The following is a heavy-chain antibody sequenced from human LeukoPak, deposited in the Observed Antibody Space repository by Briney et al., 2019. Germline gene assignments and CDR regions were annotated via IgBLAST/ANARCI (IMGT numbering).Heavy chain of an antibody. CDR1: GFTFSDYY. V-gene: IGHV3-11*01. D-gene: IGHD6-13*01. CDR3: ARARIAAAGQYYFDY. J-gene: IGHJ4*02. CDR2: ISSSGSTI. Sequence: GGSLRLSCAASGFTFSDYYMSWIRQAPGKGLEWVSYISSSGSTIYYADSVKGRFTISRDNAKNSLYLQMNSLRAEDTAVYYCARARIAAAGQYYFDYWGQGTLVTVSS.